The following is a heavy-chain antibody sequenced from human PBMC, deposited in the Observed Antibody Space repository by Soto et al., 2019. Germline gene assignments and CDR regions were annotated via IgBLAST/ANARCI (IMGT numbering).Heavy chain of an antibody. CDR2: INPKSGAT. CDR1: GYRFTGYG. D-gene: IGHD2-21*02. V-gene: IGHV1-2*02. Sequence: QVPLVQSGAEVKKPGASLKVSCKASGYRFTGYGLHWVRQAPGQGLQWMGWINPKSGATDYAKKLQGRVTMTREMSTNKASLELSGLRSDDTADDTAVYYCAKSNYGGDDYFQYGLDVWGQGTTVTVSS. J-gene: IGHJ6*02. CDR3: VYYCAKSNYGGDDYFQYGLDV.